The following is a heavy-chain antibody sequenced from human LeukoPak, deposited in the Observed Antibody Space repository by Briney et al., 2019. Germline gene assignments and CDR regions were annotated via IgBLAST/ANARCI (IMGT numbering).Heavy chain of an antibody. CDR2: INPKSGGT. Sequence: ASVKVSRKASGYTFIDYYIHWVRQAPGQGLEWMGRINPKSGGTNHAQKFQGRVTMTRDTSISTAYMELSSLRSDDTAVYFCARETYNGRYYYFDYWGQGTLVTVSS. CDR3: ARETYNGRYYYFDY. CDR1: GYTFIDYY. D-gene: IGHD1-26*01. V-gene: IGHV1-2*06. J-gene: IGHJ4*02.